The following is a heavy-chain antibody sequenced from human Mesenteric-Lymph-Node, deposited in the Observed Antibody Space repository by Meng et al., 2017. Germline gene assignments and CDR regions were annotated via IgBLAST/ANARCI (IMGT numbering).Heavy chain of an antibody. CDR1: GGSFSGDY. CDR3: ARDRPTPTHFGADTAMVIPFDY. V-gene: IGHV4-34*01. J-gene: IGHJ4*02. CDR2: INHSGST. Sequence: QVRLQQWGARLFKPSETLSLPCAVYGGSFSGDYWSWIRQPPGKGLEWIGEINHSGSTNYNPSLKSRVTISVDTSKNQFSLKLSSVTAADTAVYYCARDRPTPTHFGADTAMVIPFDYWGQGTLVTVSS. D-gene: IGHD5-18*01.